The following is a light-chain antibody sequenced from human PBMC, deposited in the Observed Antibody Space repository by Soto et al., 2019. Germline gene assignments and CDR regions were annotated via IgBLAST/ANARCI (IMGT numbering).Light chain of an antibody. CDR3: QQYNSYWT. Sequence: DIQMTQSPSTLSASVGDRVTITCRASQSISSWLAWYQQKPGKAPKLLIYKAFSLESGVPSRFSRSGSGTEFTLTISSLQPDDFAPYYCQQYNSYWTFGQGTKVEIK. J-gene: IGKJ1*01. CDR2: KAF. CDR1: QSISSW. V-gene: IGKV1-5*03.